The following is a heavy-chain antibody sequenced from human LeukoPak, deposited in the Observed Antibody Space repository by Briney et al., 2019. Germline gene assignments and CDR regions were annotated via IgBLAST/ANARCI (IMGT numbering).Heavy chain of an antibody. J-gene: IGHJ4*02. CDR2: ISGSGDDT. Sequence: GGSLRLSCTASGFIFNTYAMSWVRQAPGKGLEWVSGISGSGDDTYYAASVKGRFTVSRDTSKNTLYLQMNSLRAEDTAVYYCAKDPLNTVMVSPTFDYWGRGTLVTVSS. CDR1: GFIFNTYA. V-gene: IGHV3-23*01. CDR3: AKDPLNTVMVSPTFDY. D-gene: IGHD5-18*01.